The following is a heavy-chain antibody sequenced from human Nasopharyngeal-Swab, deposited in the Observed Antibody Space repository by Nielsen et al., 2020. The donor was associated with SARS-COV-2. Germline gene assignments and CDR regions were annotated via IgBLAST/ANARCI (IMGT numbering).Heavy chain of an antibody. V-gene: IGHV1-2*04. J-gene: IGHJ5*02. CDR1: GYTFTGYY. D-gene: IGHD6-19*01. Sequence: ASVKVSCKASGYTFTGYYMHWVRQAPGQGLEWVGWINPNSGGTNYAQKFQGWVTMTRDTSISTAYMELSRLRSDDTAVYYCARDRRDSSGTHNWFDPWGQGTLVTVSS. CDR2: INPNSGGT. CDR3: ARDRRDSSGTHNWFDP.